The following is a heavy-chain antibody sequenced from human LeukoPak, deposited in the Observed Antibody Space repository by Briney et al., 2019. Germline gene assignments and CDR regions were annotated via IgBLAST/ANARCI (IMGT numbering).Heavy chain of an antibody. CDR3: AKDRTYSAYAALDY. V-gene: IGHV3-9*01. CDR1: GFTFDDYS. Sequence: GGSLRLSCAASGFTFDDYSMHWVRHAPGKGLVWVSGISWNSGSAGYADSVKGRFTISRDSAKNSLYLQMNSLRTEDTALYYCAKDRTYSAYAALDYWGQGTLVTVSS. J-gene: IGHJ4*02. D-gene: IGHD5-12*01. CDR2: ISWNSGSA.